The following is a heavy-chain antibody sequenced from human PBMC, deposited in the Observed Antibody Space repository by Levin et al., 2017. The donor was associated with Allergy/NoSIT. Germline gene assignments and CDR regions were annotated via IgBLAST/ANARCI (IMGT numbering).Heavy chain of an antibody. CDR1: GYTFTSYA. Sequence: ASVKVSCKASGYTFTSYAMNWVRQAPGQGLEWMGWINTNSGNPTYAQGFIGRFVISLDASVSTAYLQISGLKAEDNAVYYCARKHFLCYYIDVWGKGTTVTVSS. J-gene: IGHJ6*03. CDR3: ARKHFLCYYIDV. V-gene: IGHV7-4-1*02. CDR2: INTNSGNP.